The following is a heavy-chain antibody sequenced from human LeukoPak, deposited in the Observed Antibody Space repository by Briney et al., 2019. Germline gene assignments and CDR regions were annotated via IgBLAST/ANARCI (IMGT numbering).Heavy chain of an antibody. CDR2: INSDGSST. Sequence: GGSLRLSCAASGFTFSSYAMSWVRQAPGQGLEWMSRINSDGSSTTYADSVKGRVTISRDNAKNTLYLQMNSLRAEDTAVYYCARVADYWGQGTLVTVSS. CDR1: GFTFSSYA. J-gene: IGHJ4*02. CDR3: ARVADY. V-gene: IGHV3-74*01.